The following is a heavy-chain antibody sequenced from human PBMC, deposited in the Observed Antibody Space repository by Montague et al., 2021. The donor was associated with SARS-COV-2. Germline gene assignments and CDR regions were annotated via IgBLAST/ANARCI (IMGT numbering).Heavy chain of an antibody. V-gene: IGHV4-39*01. CDR1: GGSITDRTYY. D-gene: IGHD6-13*01. Sequence: SETLSLTCSVSGGSITDRTYYWGCIRQSPGKGLEWIGAINYSGTTYYNPSLKSRVTISLDTAKNQFSLKVTSVTAADTAVYYCARHWGIAAAGNRGQGTLVTVSS. J-gene: IGHJ4*02. CDR3: ARHWGIAAAGN. CDR2: INYSGTT.